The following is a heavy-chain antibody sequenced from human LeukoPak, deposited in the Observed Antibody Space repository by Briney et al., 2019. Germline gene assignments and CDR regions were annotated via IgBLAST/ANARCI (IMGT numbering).Heavy chain of an antibody. V-gene: IGHV3-43*02. CDR2: ISGDTGTT. Sequence: GGSLRPSCAASGFTFDNYAMHWVRQTPGKGLEWVSVISGDTGTTFSADSVKGRFTISRDNGKNSLYLQMSSLRTEDTALYYCAKGPLAGSSYPYYGMDVWGQGTTVTVSS. J-gene: IGHJ6*02. CDR3: AKGPLAGSSYPYYGMDV. D-gene: IGHD6-19*01. CDR1: GFTFDNYA.